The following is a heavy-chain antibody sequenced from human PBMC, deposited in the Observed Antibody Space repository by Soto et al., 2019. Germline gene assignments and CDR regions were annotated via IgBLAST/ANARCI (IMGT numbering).Heavy chain of an antibody. CDR2: INHSGST. J-gene: IGHJ6*03. V-gene: IGHV4-34*01. Sequence: SETLYLTSAVYGLSFSGYYWSCIHQPPGKVLEWIGEINHSGSTNYNPSLKSRVTISVDTSKNQFSLKLSSVTAADTAVYYCARGARLKPIRHYYYYYYMDVWGKGTTVT. CDR3: ARGARLKPIRHYYYYYYMDV. CDR1: GLSFSGYY. D-gene: IGHD3-9*01.